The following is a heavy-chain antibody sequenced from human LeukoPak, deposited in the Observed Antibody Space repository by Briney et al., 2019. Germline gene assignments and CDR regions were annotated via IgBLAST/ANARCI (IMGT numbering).Heavy chain of an antibody. J-gene: IGHJ4*02. CDR1: GFTFSSYW. D-gene: IGHD6-13*01. CDR2: INSDGSST. V-gene: IGHV3-74*01. Sequence: GGSLRLSCAASGFTFSSYWMHWVRQAPGKGLVWVSRINSDGSSTSYADSVKGRFTISRDNSKNTLYLQMNSLRAEDTAVYYCGGVSAAAAGTRYFDYWGQGTLVTVSS. CDR3: GGVSAAAAGTRYFDY.